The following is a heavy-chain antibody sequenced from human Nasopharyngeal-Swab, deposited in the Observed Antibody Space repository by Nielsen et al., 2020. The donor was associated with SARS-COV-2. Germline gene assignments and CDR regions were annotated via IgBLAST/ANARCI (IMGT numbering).Heavy chain of an antibody. V-gene: IGHV3-7*04. CDR2: IKADGSAK. J-gene: IGHJ4*02. Sequence: GESLKISCAASGFTFSDYWMQWVRQAPGKGLEWVALIKADGSAKLYVDSMKGRFTISRENAKNSLFLQMNSLRAEDTDMYYCARGGGWTTEYWVQGTQVTVSS. CDR3: ARGGGWTTEY. D-gene: IGHD6-19*01. CDR1: GFTFSDYW.